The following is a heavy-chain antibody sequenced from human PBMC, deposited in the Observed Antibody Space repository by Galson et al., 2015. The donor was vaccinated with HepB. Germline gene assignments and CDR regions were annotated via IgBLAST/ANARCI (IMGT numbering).Heavy chain of an antibody. D-gene: IGHD5-12*01. CDR2: IIPILGIA. J-gene: IGHJ4*02. CDR1: GGTFSSYT. Sequence: SVKVSCKASGGTFSSYTISWVRQAPGQGLEWMGRIIPILGIANYAQKFQGRVTITADKSTSTAYMELSSLRSEDTAVYYCARILLSGYDPGYWGQGTLVTVSS. V-gene: IGHV1-69*02. CDR3: ARILLSGYDPGY.